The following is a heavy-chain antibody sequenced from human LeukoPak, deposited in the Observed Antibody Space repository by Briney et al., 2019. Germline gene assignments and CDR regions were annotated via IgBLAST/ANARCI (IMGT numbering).Heavy chain of an antibody. CDR2: MNHNSGNT. CDR1: GYTFTRYD. Sequence: ASXXXSCKASGYTFTRYDINWVRQATGQGVEWMGWMNHNSGNTGYAQKFQGRVTITRKTSISKACMEMSRQRSEDTAVYYCARLPYYDFWSGYSTTTINDYWGQGTLVTVSS. V-gene: IGHV1-8*01. CDR3: ARLPYYDFWSGYSTTTINDY. J-gene: IGHJ4*02. D-gene: IGHD3-3*01.